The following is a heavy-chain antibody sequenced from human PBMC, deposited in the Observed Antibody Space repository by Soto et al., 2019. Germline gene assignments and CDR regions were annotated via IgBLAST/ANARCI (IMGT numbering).Heavy chain of an antibody. CDR2: INPSGGSK. CDR1: GYTFTGYY. D-gene: IGHD4-4*01. Sequence: VKVSCNASGYTFTGYYMHLVRQSAGQGLEWMGIINPSGGSKSYAQKLQGRVTMTRETSTSTVYMELSSLRSEDTAVYYCARAVDYSNYDWYFDLWGRGTLVTVSS. J-gene: IGHJ2*01. CDR3: ARAVDYSNYDWYFDL. V-gene: IGHV1-46*01.